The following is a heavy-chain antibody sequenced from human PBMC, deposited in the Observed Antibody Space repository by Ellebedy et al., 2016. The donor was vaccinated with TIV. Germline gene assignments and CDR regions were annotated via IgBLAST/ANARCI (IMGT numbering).Heavy chain of an antibody. J-gene: IGHJ4*02. CDR2: IGTTTGSI. CDR3: AKLAGIHPWYFDH. CDR1: GFTFSSFS. D-gene: IGHD2-15*01. V-gene: IGHV3-48*01. Sequence: GESLKISCTASGFTFSSFSMNWVRQAPGKGLEWLSYIGTTTGSISYADSAKGRFTISRDNSKDTLSLQMNSPRAEDTAVYYCAKLAGIHPWYFDHWGQGTLVPVSS.